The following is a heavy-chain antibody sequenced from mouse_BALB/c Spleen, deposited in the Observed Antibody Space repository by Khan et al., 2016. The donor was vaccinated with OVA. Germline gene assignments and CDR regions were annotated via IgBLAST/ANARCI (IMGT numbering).Heavy chain of an antibody. D-gene: IGHD2-14*01. J-gene: IGHJ4*01. V-gene: IGHV2-6-4*01. Sequence: QVQLKESGPGLVAPSQTLSISCTVSGFSLSRYNIHWVRQSPGKGLEWLGMIWGGGGTDYNSTLKSRLSISKDNSKSQVFLKMNSLQTDDSAMYYCARAYYRYDGYYAVRYWGQGTSVTVSS. CDR1: GFSLSRYN. CDR3: ARAYYRYDGYYAVRY. CDR2: IWGGGGT.